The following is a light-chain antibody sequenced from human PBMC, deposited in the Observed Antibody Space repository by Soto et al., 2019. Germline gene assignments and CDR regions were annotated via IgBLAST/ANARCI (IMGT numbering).Light chain of an antibody. V-gene: IGKV3-15*01. CDR3: QQANSFPIT. Sequence: VMTHSPATLSVSPGERATLSCWASQNVGGSVAWYQQKPGQAPRLLIYRASTRATGIPARFSGSGSGTEFTLTISSLQSEDFATYYCQQANSFPITFGQGTRLEIK. CDR2: RAS. CDR1: QNVGGS. J-gene: IGKJ5*01.